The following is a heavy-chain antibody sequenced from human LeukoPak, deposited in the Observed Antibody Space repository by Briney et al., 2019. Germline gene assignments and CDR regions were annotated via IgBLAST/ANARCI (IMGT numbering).Heavy chain of an antibody. CDR3: ARCTGYYYYGMDV. V-gene: IGHV4-59*01. Sequence: SETLSLTCTVSGGSISSYYWSWIRQPPGKGLEWIGFIYYSGSTNYNSSLKSRVTISVDTSRNQFSLTLSSVTAADTAVYYCARCTGYYYYGMDVWGQGTTVTVSS. J-gene: IGHJ6*02. D-gene: IGHD2-8*01. CDR1: GGSISSYY. CDR2: IYYSGST.